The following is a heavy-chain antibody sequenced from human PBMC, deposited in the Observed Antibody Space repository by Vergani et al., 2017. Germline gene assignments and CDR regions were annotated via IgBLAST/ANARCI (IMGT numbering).Heavy chain of an antibody. D-gene: IGHD1-1*01. CDR2: IFTGGTT. J-gene: IGHJ6*03. V-gene: IGHV3-53*02. CDR3: AKMCDWDDSYFYCMDV. CDR1: GFSVSNNY. Sequence: EVQLVETGGGLIQPGGSLRLSCVVSGFSVSNNYMSWVRHRPGKGLEWVSFIFTGGTTYYEDSVRGRFTISRDNSKNTVHLQMNSLAAEDTAVYYCAKMCDWDDSYFYCMDVWGKGTTVTVSS.